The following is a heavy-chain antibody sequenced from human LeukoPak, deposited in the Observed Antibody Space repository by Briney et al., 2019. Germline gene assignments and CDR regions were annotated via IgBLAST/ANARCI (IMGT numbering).Heavy chain of an antibody. CDR3: AKETLRYSSGYPFDN. V-gene: IGHV4-4*07. Sequence: SETLSLTCTVSGGSISSYYWSWIRQPAGKGLEWIGRIYTSGSTNYNPSLKSRVTMSVDTSKNQFSLRVRSVTAADTAVYYCAKETLRYSSGYPFDNWGQGTLVTVSS. J-gene: IGHJ4*02. CDR2: IYTSGST. CDR1: GGSISSYY. D-gene: IGHD3-22*01.